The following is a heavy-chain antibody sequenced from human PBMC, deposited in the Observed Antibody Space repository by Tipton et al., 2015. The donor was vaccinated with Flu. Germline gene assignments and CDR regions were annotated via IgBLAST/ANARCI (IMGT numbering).Heavy chain of an antibody. CDR3: ARRDYSNYVSDPKSWFDP. D-gene: IGHD4-11*01. V-gene: IGHV4-38-2*01. Sequence: LRLSCAVSGDSVSSDYHWGWIRQFPGKGLEWIGTVSRSGSTIYNPSLKSRVTISIDRSKNQFSLNLKSVTAADMAVYYCARRDYSNYVSDPKSWFDPWGQGTLVAVSS. CDR2: VSRSGST. CDR1: GDSVSSDYH. J-gene: IGHJ5*02.